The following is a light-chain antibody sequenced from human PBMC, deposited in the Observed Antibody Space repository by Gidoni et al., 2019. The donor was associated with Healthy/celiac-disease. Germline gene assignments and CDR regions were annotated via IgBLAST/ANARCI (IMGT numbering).Light chain of an antibody. J-gene: IGKJ1*01. CDR1: QRVSSY. Sequence: DIVLTQSPATLSLPPGERATLSCRASQRVSSYLAWYQQKPGQAPRLLIYDASNRATGIPARFSGSGSGTDFTLTISSLVPEDFAVYYCQQRSNWPPWTFGQGTKVEIK. CDR2: DAS. V-gene: IGKV3-11*01. CDR3: QQRSNWPPWT.